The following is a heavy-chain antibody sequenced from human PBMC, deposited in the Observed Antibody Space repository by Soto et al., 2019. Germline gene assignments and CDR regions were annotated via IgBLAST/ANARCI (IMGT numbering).Heavy chain of an antibody. Sequence: QVQLVQSGAEVKKPGASVKVSCKASGYTFTSYYMHWVRQAPRQGLEWMGIINPSGGSTSYAQKYQGRVTMTSDTSTSTVYMQLSSLRSEDTAVYYCAREGVWFGELSRPYYYDYYCLDVWGKGSTVTVSS. J-gene: IGHJ6*03. CDR3: AREGVWFGELSRPYYYDYYCLDV. CDR2: INPSGGST. CDR1: GYTFTSYY. D-gene: IGHD3-10*01. V-gene: IGHV1-46*01.